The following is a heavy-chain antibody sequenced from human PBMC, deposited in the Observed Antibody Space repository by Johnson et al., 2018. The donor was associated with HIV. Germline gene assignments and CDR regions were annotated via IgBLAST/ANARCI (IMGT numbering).Heavy chain of an antibody. V-gene: IGHV3-20*04. CDR1: GFTFSSYG. J-gene: IGHJ3*02. CDR3: ARVTIFGVTKVDAFDI. CDR2: IHWNGAGT. Sequence: VQLVESGGGLVQPGGSLRLSCAASGFTFSSYGMHWVRQAPGKGLEWVSGIHWNGAGTGYADSVKGRFTISRDNAKNSLYLQMNSLRAEDTAVYYCARVTIFGVTKVDAFDIWGQGTMVTVSS. D-gene: IGHD3-3*01.